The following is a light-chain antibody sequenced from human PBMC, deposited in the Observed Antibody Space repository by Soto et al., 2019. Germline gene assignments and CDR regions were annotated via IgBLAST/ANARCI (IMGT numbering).Light chain of an antibody. CDR2: DAS. CDR1: QDVRKY. V-gene: IGKV1-33*01. CDR3: QQRHNLPLT. J-gene: IGKJ3*01. Sequence: DIQMTQSPSSLSASVGDRVTITCQASQDVRKYLSWYQQKARKAPKLLIYDASNLETGVPSRVSGSGSGTDFTFTIRSLQPEDIATYYCQQRHNLPLTFGTGTKVDIK.